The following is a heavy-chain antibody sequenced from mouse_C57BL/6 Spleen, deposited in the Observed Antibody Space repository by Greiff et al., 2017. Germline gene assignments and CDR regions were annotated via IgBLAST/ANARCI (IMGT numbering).Heavy chain of an antibody. CDR1: GYTFTSYW. CDR2: IYPGSGST. CDR3: ARPAYLYAMDY. D-gene: IGHD5-5*01. J-gene: IGHJ4*01. Sequence: QVQLQQPGAELVKPGASVKMSCKASGYTFTSYWITWVKQRPGQGLEWIGDIYPGSGSTNYNEKFKSKATLTVDKSSSTAYMQLSSLTSEESAVYYCARPAYLYAMDYWGQGTSVTVSS. V-gene: IGHV1-55*01.